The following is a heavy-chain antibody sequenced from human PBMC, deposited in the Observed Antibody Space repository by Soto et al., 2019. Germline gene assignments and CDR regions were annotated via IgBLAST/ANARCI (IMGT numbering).Heavy chain of an antibody. D-gene: IGHD4-4*01. CDR2: INAGNGNT. CDR1: VYTFTSYA. Sequence: VXXSCKASVYTFTSYAMHWVRQAPGQRLEWMGWINAGNGNTKYSQKFQGRVTITRDTSASTAYMELSSMRSEDTAVYYCASDSVTTDAVDYWGQGTLVTVSS. V-gene: IGHV1-3*01. CDR3: ASDSVTTDAVDY. J-gene: IGHJ4*02.